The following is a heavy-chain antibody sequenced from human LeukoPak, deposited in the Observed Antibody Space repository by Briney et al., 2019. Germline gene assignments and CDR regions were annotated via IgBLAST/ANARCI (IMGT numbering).Heavy chain of an antibody. CDR2: ISYDGGNK. V-gene: IGHV3-30*04. D-gene: IGHD2-15*01. Sequence: GRSLRLSCAASGFTFSSYGMHWVRQAPGKGLEWVAVISYDGGNKYYADSVKGRLTISRDNSKNTLYLQMNSLRADDTAVYYCARGSYCSGGSCYSWYNYYYMDVWGKGTTVIVSS. CDR1: GFTFSSYG. J-gene: IGHJ6*03. CDR3: ARGSYCSGGSCYSWYNYYYMDV.